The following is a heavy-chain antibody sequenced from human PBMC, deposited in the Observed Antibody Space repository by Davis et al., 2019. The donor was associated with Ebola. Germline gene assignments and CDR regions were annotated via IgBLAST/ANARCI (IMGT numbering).Heavy chain of an antibody. CDR3: ARVGYDFWSGYSSDNWFDP. D-gene: IGHD3-3*01. V-gene: IGHV4-59*01. Sequence: SETLSLTCTVSGGSISSYYWSWIRQPPGKGLEWIGYIYYSRSTNYNPSLKSRVTISVDTSKNQFSLKMSSVTAADTAVYYCARVGYDFWSGYSSDNWFDPWGQGTLVTVSS. CDR1: GGSISSYY. CDR2: IYYSRST. J-gene: IGHJ5*02.